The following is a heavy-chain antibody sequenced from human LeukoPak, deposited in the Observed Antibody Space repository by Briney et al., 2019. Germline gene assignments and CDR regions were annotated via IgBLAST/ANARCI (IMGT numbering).Heavy chain of an antibody. CDR2: IYYSGST. D-gene: IGHD3-3*01. CDR3: ARNDWDDFWSGYIGGFDY. Sequence: SETLSLTCTVSGGSISSSSYYWGWIRQPPGKGLEWIGSIYYSGSTYYNPSLNSRVTISVDTSKKQFSLKLSSVTAADTAVYYCARNDWDDFWSGYIGGFDYWGQGTLVTVSS. CDR1: GGSISSSSYY. J-gene: IGHJ4*02. V-gene: IGHV4-39*01.